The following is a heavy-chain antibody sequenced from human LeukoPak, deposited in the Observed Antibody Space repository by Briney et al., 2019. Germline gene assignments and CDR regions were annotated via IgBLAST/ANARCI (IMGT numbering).Heavy chain of an antibody. J-gene: IGHJ4*02. CDR2: ISSNGGST. CDR3: AREGGSGPTDY. Sequence: PRGSLRLSCAASGFTFSHYSMHWVRQAPGKGPEYVSAISSNGGSTYYANSVKGRFTISRDNSKNTLYLQMGSLRAEDMAVYYCAREGGSGPTDYWGQGTLVTVSS. CDR1: GFTFSHYS. D-gene: IGHD3-10*01. V-gene: IGHV3-64*01.